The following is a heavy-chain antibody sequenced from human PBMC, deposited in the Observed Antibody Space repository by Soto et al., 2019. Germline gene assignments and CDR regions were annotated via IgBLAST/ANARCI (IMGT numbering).Heavy chain of an antibody. CDR1: GYTSTSYA. CDR2: INAGNGNT. D-gene: IGHD6-19*01. V-gene: IGHV1-3*01. Sequence: GASVKVSCKASGYTSTSYAMHWVRQAPGQRLEWMGWINAGNGNTKYSQKFQGRVTITRDTSASTAYMELSSLRSEDTAVYYCASSTSGQWLVPTYYYYYGMGVWGQGTTVTVSS. CDR3: ASSTSGQWLVPTYYYYYGMGV. J-gene: IGHJ6*02.